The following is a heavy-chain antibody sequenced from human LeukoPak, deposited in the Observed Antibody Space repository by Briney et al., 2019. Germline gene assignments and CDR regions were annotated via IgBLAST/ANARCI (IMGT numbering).Heavy chain of an antibody. CDR1: GYSISSGYY. CDR3: ARHKMVRGVIFYY. CDR2: IYHSGST. V-gene: IGHV4-38-2*01. Sequence: SETLSLTCAVSGYSISSGYYWGWIRQPPGKGLEWIGSIYHSGSTYYNPSLKSRVTISVDTSKNQFSLKLSPVTAADTAVYYCARHKMVRGVIFYYWGQGTLVTVSS. J-gene: IGHJ4*02. D-gene: IGHD3-10*01.